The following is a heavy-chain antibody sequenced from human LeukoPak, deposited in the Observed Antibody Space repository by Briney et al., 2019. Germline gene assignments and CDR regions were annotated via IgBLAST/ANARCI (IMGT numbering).Heavy chain of an antibody. CDR3: AKDSENSWFGELNN. V-gene: IGHV3-43*01. Sequence: GGSLRLSCAASGFTFDDYTMHWVRQAPGKGLEWVSLISWDGGSTYYADSVKGRFTISRDNSKNSLYLQMNSLRTEDTALYYCAKDSENSWFGELNNWGQGTLVTVSS. D-gene: IGHD3-10*01. CDR1: GFTFDDYT. CDR2: ISWDGGST. J-gene: IGHJ4*02.